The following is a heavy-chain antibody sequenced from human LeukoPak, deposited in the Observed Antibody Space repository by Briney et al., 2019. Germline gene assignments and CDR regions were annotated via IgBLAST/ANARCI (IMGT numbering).Heavy chain of an antibody. D-gene: IGHD4-17*01. CDR1: GFIFSSHW. J-gene: IGHJ6*02. Sequence: PGGSLRLSCTASGFIFSSHWMTWVRQSPGKGLEWVSVIYSGGSTYYADSVKGRFTISRDNSKNTLYLQMNSLRAEDTAVYYCARGPPGDYGYYYYGMDVWGQGTTVTVSS. V-gene: IGHV3-53*01. CDR2: IYSGGST. CDR3: ARGPPGDYGYYYYGMDV.